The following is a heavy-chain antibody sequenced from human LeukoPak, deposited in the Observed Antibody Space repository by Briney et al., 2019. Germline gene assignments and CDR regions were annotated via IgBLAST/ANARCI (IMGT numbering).Heavy chain of an antibody. D-gene: IGHD3-22*01. Sequence: ASVKVSCKASGYTFTSYYMHWVRQAPGQGLEWMGITNPSGGSTSYAQKFQGRVTMTRDTSTSTVYMELSSLRFEDTAVYYCARDLDYYDSSGTLDYWGQGTLVTVSS. CDR3: ARDLDYYDSSGTLDY. J-gene: IGHJ4*02. CDR1: GYTFTSYY. CDR2: TNPSGGST. V-gene: IGHV1-46*01.